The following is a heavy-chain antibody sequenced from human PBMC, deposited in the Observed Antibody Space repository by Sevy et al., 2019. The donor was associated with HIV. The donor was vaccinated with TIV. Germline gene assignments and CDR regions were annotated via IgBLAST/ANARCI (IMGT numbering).Heavy chain of an antibody. J-gene: IGHJ4*02. CDR2: ISYDGSNK. CDR1: GFTFSSYG. D-gene: IGHD3-10*01. V-gene: IGHV3-30*18. Sequence: GGSLRLSCAASGFTFSSYGMHWVRQAPGKGLEWVAVISYDGSNKYYVDSVKGRFTISRDNSKNTLYLQMNSLRAEDTAVYYCAKDQEVRGVIILDYWGQGTLVTVSS. CDR3: AKDQEVRGVIILDY.